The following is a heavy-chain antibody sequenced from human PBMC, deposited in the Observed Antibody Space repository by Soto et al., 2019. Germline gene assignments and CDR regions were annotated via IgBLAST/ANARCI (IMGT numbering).Heavy chain of an antibody. CDR1: GFSFSSYG. Sequence: ESGGGVVQPGRSLRLSCAASGFSFSSYGMHWVRQAPGKGLEWVAVISYDGSNKNYVDSVKGRFTISRDNSKNTLYLQMNSLRAEDTAVYYCAKDQVVISTIHYYYGMDVWGQGTTVTVSS. V-gene: IGHV3-30*18. CDR3: AKDQVVISTIHYYYGMDV. J-gene: IGHJ6*02. CDR2: ISYDGSNK. D-gene: IGHD3-22*01.